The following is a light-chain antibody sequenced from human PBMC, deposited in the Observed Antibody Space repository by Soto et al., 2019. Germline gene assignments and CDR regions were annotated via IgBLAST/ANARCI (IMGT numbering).Light chain of an antibody. V-gene: IGLV1-47*01. J-gene: IGLJ1*01. CDR3: SAWDDSLSAYV. CDR2: HNY. Sequence: QSALTQPPSASGTPGQRVTISSSGSSSNIGSDFVYWYQQLPGTAPKLLIYHNYQRPSGVPDRFSGSKSGTSGSLAISDLRSEDEADYYCSAWDDSLSAYVFGAGTKLTVL. CDR1: SSNIGSDF.